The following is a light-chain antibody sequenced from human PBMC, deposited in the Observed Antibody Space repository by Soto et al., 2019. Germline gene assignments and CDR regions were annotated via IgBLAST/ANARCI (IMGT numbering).Light chain of an antibody. CDR1: QDISNY. Sequence: IQLTQSPSSLSASEGDRVTITCQASQDISNYLNWYQQKPGKAPKLLIYGASSLQSGVPSGFSGSGSGTDFTLTINSLQPEDFATYYCQQSYSTPLTFGGGTKVDIK. CDR2: GAS. J-gene: IGKJ4*01. V-gene: IGKV1-39*01. CDR3: QQSYSTPLT.